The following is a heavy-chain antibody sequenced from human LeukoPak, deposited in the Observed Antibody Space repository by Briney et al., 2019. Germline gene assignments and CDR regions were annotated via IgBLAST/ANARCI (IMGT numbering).Heavy chain of an antibody. CDR1: GGTFSSYA. CDR3: ARSSMETYYFDY. J-gene: IGHJ4*02. Sequence: SVKVSCKASGGTFSSYAISWVRQAPGQGLEWMGRIIPILGIANYAQKFQGRVTITADKSTSTAYMELSSLRSEDTAVYYCARSSMETYYFDYWGQGTLVTVSS. V-gene: IGHV1-69*04. D-gene: IGHD2-8*01. CDR2: IIPILGIA.